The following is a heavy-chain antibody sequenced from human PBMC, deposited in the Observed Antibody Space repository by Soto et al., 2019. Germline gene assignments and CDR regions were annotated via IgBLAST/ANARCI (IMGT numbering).Heavy chain of an antibody. CDR3: ARSFVSYGYWFDP. D-gene: IGHD5-18*01. CDR2: INPNSGGT. CDR1: GYTFTGYY. Sequence: GASVKVSCKASGYTFTGYYMRWVRQAPGQGLEWMGWINPNSGGTNYAQKFQGWVTMTRDTSISTAYMELSRLRSDDTAVYYCARSFVSYGYWFDPWGQGTLVTVSS. V-gene: IGHV1-2*04. J-gene: IGHJ5*02.